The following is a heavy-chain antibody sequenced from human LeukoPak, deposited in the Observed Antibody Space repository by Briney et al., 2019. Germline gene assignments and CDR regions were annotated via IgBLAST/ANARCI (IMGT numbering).Heavy chain of an antibody. V-gene: IGHV4-59*01. CDR3: ARGHYNWNDGGWFDP. CDR2: IYYSGST. J-gene: IGHJ5*02. D-gene: IGHD1-1*01. Sequence: SETLSLTCTVSGGSISSYYWSWIRQPPGKGLEWIGYIYYSGSTNYNPSLKSRVTISVDTSKNQFSLKLSSVTAADTAVYYCARGHYNWNDGGWFDPWGQGTLVTVSS. CDR1: GGSISSYY.